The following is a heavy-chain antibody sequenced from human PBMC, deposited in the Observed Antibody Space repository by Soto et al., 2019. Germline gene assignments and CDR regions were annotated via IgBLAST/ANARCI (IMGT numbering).Heavy chain of an antibody. J-gene: IGHJ6*02. CDR2: IYNGGNT. CDR3: ARDGSDSYGLDV. D-gene: IGHD3-10*01. Sequence: PSETLSLTCTVSGGSISSYYWSWIRQSAGKGLEWIGRIYNGGNTQYNPSLKSRVTMSADTSKNQFSLRLNSVTAADMAVYYCARDGSDSYGLDVWGQGTTVTVSS. CDR1: GGSISSYY. V-gene: IGHV4-4*07.